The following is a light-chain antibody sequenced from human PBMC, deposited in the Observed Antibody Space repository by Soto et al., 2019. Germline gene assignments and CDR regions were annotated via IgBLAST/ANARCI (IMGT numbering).Light chain of an antibody. J-gene: IGKJ5*01. CDR2: AAS. CDR3: QQLKNYPIT. V-gene: IGKV1-5*01. Sequence: DIQMTQSPSTLSGSVGDRVTITCRASQTISSWLAWYQQKPGTAPKLLIYAASALHSGVPSRFSGSGSGTDFTLTISSLQPEDFAIYFCQQLKNYPITFGQGTRLEIK. CDR1: QTISSW.